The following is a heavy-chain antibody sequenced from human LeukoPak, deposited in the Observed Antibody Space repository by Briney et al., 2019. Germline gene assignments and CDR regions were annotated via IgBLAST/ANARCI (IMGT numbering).Heavy chain of an antibody. Sequence: TGGSLRLSCAASGFTVSSNYMSWVRQAPGKGLEWVSVIYSGGSTYYADSVKGRFTISRDNSKNTLYLQMNSLRAEDTAAYYCARLAYGTNFDYWGQGTLVTVSS. CDR1: GFTVSSNY. CDR2: IYSGGST. CDR3: ARLAYGTNFDY. V-gene: IGHV3-66*02. D-gene: IGHD1-14*01. J-gene: IGHJ4*02.